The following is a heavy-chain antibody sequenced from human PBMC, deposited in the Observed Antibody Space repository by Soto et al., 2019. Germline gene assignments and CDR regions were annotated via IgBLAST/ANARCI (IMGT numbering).Heavy chain of an antibody. Sequence: ASVKVSCKASGYTFTSYAMHWVRQAPGQRLEWMGWINAGNGNTKYSQKFQGRVTITRDTSASTAYMELNSLRAGDTAVYYCAKDDYGYWFDPWGQGTLVTVSS. D-gene: IGHD3-16*01. CDR2: INAGNGNT. CDR1: GYTFTSYA. CDR3: AKDDYGYWFDP. V-gene: IGHV1-3*01. J-gene: IGHJ5*02.